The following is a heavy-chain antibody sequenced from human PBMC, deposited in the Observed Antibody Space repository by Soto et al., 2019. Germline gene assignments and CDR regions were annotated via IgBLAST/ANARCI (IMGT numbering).Heavy chain of an antibody. Sequence: QVQLQESGPGLVKPSQTLSLTCTVSGGSISVGVYYWNWIRQLPGKGPEWIGYTYHTRSTYYNPSPESRVTLSVGPSTIQFSLRLSSVSAADTAVYYCARIGNPDASLYFDYWGQGTLVTVSS. J-gene: IGHJ4*02. CDR1: GGSISVGVYY. CDR2: TYHTRST. D-gene: IGHD2-2*01. V-gene: IGHV4-31*03. CDR3: ARIGNPDASLYFDY.